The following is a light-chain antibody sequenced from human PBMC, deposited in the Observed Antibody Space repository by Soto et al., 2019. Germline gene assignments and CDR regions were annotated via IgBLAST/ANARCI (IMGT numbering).Light chain of an antibody. J-gene: IGKJ1*01. CDR1: QSVSSN. CDR2: GAS. CDR3: QQYNNWPPVWT. Sequence: EIVMTQSPATLSVSPGERATLSCRASQSVSSNLAWYQQNPGQAPRLLIYGASTRATGIPARFSGSGSGTEFTLTISSLQSEDFAVYYCQQYNNWPPVWTFGQGTKVEIK. V-gene: IGKV3-15*01.